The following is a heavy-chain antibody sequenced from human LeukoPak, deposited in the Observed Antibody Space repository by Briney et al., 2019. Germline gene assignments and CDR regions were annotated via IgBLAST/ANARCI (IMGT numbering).Heavy chain of an antibody. CDR3: TRQADMRTWFDP. CDR2: IYPRDSDT. J-gene: IGHJ5*02. Sequence: GESLKISCKGSGYSFTSYWIGWVRQMPGKGLEWMGIIYPRDSDTRYSPSFQGRVTISADKSISTAYLQWSSLKASDTAMYYCTRQADMRTWFDPWGQGTLVTVSS. V-gene: IGHV5-51*01. CDR1: GYSFTSYW. D-gene: IGHD2-15*01.